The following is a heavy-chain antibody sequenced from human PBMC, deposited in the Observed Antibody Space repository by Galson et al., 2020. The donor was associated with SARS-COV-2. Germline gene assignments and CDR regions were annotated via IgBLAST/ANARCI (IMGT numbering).Heavy chain of an antibody. CDR3: ARTSSYCSGGSCYDY. J-gene: IGHJ4*02. CDR2: IDWDDDK. D-gene: IGHD2-15*01. Sequence: SGPTLVKPTQTLTLTCTFSGFSLSTSGMCVSWIHQPPGKALEWLARIDWDDDKYYSTSLKTRLTISKDTSKNQVVLTMTNMDPVDTATYYCARTSSYCSGGSCYDYWGQGTLVTVSS. CDR1: GFSLSTSGMC. V-gene: IGHV2-70*11.